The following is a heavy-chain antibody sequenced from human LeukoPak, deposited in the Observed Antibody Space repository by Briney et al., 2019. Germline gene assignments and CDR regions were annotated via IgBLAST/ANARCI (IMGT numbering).Heavy chain of an antibody. V-gene: IGHV4-59*01. CDR1: GGSISSYY. CDR2: IYYSGST. D-gene: IGHD6-13*01. Sequence: SETLSLTCTVSGGSISSYYWTWIRQPPGEGLEWIGYIYYSGSTNYNPSLKSRVTISVGTSKNQFSLKLSSVAAADTAVYYCARALQPGVYAFDIWGQGTMVTVSS. J-gene: IGHJ3*02. CDR3: ARALQPGVYAFDI.